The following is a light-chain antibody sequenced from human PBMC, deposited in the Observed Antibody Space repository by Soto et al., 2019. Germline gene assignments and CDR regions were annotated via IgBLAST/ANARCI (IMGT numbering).Light chain of an antibody. J-gene: IGLJ2*01. Sequence: QSVLTQPPSVSGAPGQRVTISCTRSSSNIGAGYDVHWYQQLPGTAPKLLIYGNSNRPSGVPVRFSGSKSGTSASLAITGLQAEDEADYYCQSYDSSLSGSGFGGGTKLTVL. CDR2: GNS. V-gene: IGLV1-40*01. CDR3: QSYDSSLSGSG. CDR1: SSNIGAGYD.